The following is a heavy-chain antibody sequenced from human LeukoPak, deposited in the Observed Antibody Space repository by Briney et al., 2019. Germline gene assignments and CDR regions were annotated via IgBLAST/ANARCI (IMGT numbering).Heavy chain of an antibody. J-gene: IGHJ4*02. Sequence: GGSLRLSCAASGFTFSNAWMSWVRQAPGKGLEWVGRIKSKTDGGTTDYAAPVKGRFTISRDDSKNTVYLQMNSLKTEDTAVYYCTTSGSWFGDPPQDYWGQGTLVTVSS. V-gene: IGHV3-15*01. D-gene: IGHD3-10*01. CDR3: TTSGSWFGDPPQDY. CDR2: IKSKTDGGTT. CDR1: GFTFSNAW.